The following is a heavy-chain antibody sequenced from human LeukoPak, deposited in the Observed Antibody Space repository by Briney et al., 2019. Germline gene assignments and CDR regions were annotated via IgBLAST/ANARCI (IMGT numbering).Heavy chain of an antibody. D-gene: IGHD3-3*01. Sequence: GGPLTLFCKGSVYRLTKYWIVWARHMPGKAVVWMGIIYPGESDTRYSPSFQGQVTISADKSISTAYLQWSSLKASDTAMYYCATANYDFWSGYPDRLDYWGQGTLVTVSS. J-gene: IGHJ4*02. CDR2: IYPGESDT. CDR3: ATANYDFWSGYPDRLDY. V-gene: IGHV5-51*01. CDR1: VYRLTKYW.